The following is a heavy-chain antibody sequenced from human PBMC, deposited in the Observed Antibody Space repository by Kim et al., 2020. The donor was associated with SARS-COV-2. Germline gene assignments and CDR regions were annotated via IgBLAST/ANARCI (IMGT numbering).Heavy chain of an antibody. CDR2: ISYDGSNK. CDR1: GFTFSSYA. D-gene: IGHD3-10*01. V-gene: IGHV3-30*04. J-gene: IGHJ4*02. CDR3: ARGSGFGEVEWYYFDY. Sequence: GGSLRLSCAASGFTFSSYAMHWVRQAPGKGLEWVAVISYDGSNKYYADSVKGRFTISRDNSKNTLYLQRNSLRAEDTAVYYCARGSGFGEVEWYYFDYWGQGTLVTVSS.